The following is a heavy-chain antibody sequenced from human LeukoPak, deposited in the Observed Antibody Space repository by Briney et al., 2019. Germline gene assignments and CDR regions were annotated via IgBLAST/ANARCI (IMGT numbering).Heavy chain of an antibody. V-gene: IGHV3-53*05. CDR3: AKDIDCSGTNCPKTYDY. J-gene: IGHJ4*02. CDR1: GFTVSSNY. D-gene: IGHD2-2*01. CDR2: IYSGGST. Sequence: GGSLRLSCAASGFTVSSNYMSWGRQAPGKGLEWVSVIYSGGSTYYADSVKGRFTISRDNSKNTLYLQMNSLRGEDTAVNYCAKDIDCSGTNCPKTYDYWGQGTLVTVSS.